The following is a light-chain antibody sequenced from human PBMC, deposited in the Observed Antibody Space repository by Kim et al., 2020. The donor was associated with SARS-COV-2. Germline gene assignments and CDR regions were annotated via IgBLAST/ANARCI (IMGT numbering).Light chain of an antibody. Sequence: GDRVTITCRASQSISSWLGWYQQKPGKAPKLLIYDASSLESGVPSRFSGSGSGTEFTLTISSLQPDDFATYYSQQYNSYSPTFGQGTKVDIK. CDR1: QSISSW. CDR3: QQYNSYSPT. V-gene: IGKV1-5*01. J-gene: IGKJ1*01. CDR2: DAS.